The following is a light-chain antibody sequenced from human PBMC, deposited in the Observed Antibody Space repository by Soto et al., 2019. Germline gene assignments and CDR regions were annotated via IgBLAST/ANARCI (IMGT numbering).Light chain of an antibody. V-gene: IGLV2-14*01. Sequence: QSALTQPASVSGSPGQSITISCTGTSSDVGAYKYVSWYQQHPGKAPKLLIYEVSNRPSGVSNRFSGSKSDNTASLTISGLQAEDEADYYCSSYAGSNNFVFGTGTKLTVL. CDR1: SSDVGAYKY. CDR2: EVS. CDR3: SSYAGSNNFV. J-gene: IGLJ1*01.